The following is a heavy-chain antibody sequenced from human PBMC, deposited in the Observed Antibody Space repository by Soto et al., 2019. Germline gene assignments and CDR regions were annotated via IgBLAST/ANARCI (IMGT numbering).Heavy chain of an antibody. CDR2: FDPGDGET. J-gene: IGHJ4*02. CDR1: GYTLTELS. Sequence: ASVKVSCKVSGYTLTELSMHWVRQAPGKGLEWMGGFDPGDGETIYAQKFQGRVTMTEDTSTDTAYMELSSLRSEDTAVYYCATIWNDRLADDYWGQGTLVTVSS. CDR3: ATIWNDRLADDY. V-gene: IGHV1-24*01. D-gene: IGHD1-1*01.